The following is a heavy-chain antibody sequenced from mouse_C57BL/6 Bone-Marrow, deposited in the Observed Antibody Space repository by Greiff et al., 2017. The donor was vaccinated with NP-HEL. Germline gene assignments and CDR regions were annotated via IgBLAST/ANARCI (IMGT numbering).Heavy chain of an antibody. V-gene: IGHV1-81*01. CDR2: IYPRSGNT. CDR3: ARSIISFIYYCGSSPSYAMDY. CDR1: GYTFTSYG. Sequence: QVQLQQSGAELARPGASVKLSCKASGYTFTSYGISWVKQRTGQGLEWIGEIYPRSGNTYYNEKFKGKATLTADKSSSTAYMELRSLTSEDSAVYFCARSIISFIYYCGSSPSYAMDYWGQGTSVTVSS. J-gene: IGHJ4*01. D-gene: IGHD1-1*01.